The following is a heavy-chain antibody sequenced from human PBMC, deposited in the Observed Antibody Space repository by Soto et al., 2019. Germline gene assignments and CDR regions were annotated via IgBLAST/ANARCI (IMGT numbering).Heavy chain of an antibody. V-gene: IGHV4-34*01. CDR3: ARGKLSDYVWGSYRYHFDY. Sequence: SETLSLTCAVYGGPFSGYYWSWIRQPPGKGLGWIGEINHSGSTNYNPSLKSRVTISVDTSKNQFSLKLSSVTAADTAVYYCARGKLSDYVWGSYRYHFDYWGQGTVVTVSS. CDR1: GGPFSGYY. J-gene: IGHJ4*02. CDR2: INHSGST. D-gene: IGHD3-16*02.